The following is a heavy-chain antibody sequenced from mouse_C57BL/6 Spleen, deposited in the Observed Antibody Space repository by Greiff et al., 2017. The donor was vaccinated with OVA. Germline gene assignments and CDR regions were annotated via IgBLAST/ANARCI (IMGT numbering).Heavy chain of an antibody. J-gene: IGHJ1*03. CDR2: IYPGSGST. CDR1: GYTFTSYW. D-gene: IGHD1-1*01. CDR3: AREDYGSSYRYFDD. Sequence: QVQLQQPGAELVKPGASVKMSCKASGYTFTSYWITWVKQRPGQGLEWIGDIYPGSGSTNYNEKFKSKATLTVDTSSSTAYLQLSSLTSEDSAVYYCAREDYGSSYRYFDDWGTGTTVTVSS. V-gene: IGHV1-55*01.